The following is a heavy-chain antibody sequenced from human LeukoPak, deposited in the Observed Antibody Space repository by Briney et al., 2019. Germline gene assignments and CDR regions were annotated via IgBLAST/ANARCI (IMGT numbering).Heavy chain of an antibody. V-gene: IGHV4-39*07. Sequence: SETLSLTCSVSDGSISSSTYSWAWIRQAPGRGLEWIGHLYNRGYTFYNPSLKSRVTISIDTSKNQFSLKLSSVTAADTAVYYCARAQIESGLYDSYGWLDSWGQGTLVSVSS. CDR3: ARAQIESGLYDSYGWLDS. D-gene: IGHD5-18*01. CDR2: LYNRGYT. J-gene: IGHJ5*01. CDR1: DGSISSSTYS.